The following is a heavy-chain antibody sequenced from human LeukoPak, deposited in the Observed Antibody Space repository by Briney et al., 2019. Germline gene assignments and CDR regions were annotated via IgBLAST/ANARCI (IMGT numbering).Heavy chain of an antibody. CDR3: AKGSGSFGRYSFDY. CDR2: IVASGATT. J-gene: IGHJ4*02. V-gene: IGHV3-23*01. CDR1: GFTFTSYS. Sequence: GGSLRLSCAASGFTFTSYSMNWVRQAPGKGLEWVSGIVASGATTYYADSVKDRFTISRDNSQNTLYLQMHSLRADDTAVHYCAKGSGSFGRYSFDYWGQGTLLTVSS. D-gene: IGHD1-26*01.